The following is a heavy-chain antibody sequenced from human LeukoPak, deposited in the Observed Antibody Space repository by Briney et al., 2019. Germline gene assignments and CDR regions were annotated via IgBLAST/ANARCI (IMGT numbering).Heavy chain of an antibody. D-gene: IGHD2/OR15-2a*01. CDR1: GFTFSDYY. V-gene: IGHV3-11*04. CDR2: ISSSGSTI. Sequence: GGSLRLSCAASGFTFSDYYMSWIRQAPGKGLEWVSYISSSGSTIYYADSVKGRFTIFRDNAKNSLYLQMNSLTVEDTAVYYCARDNREYDGYDFDYWGQGKMVTVSS. J-gene: IGHJ4*02. CDR3: ARDNREYDGYDFDY.